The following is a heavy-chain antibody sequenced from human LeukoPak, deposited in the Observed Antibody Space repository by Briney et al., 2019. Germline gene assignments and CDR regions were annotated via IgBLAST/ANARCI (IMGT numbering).Heavy chain of an antibody. CDR2: ISGSGGST. V-gene: IGHV3-23*01. CDR1: GFTFSSYG. Sequence: GGSLRLSCAASGFTFSSYGMSWVRQAPGKGLEWVSAISGSGGSTYYADSVKGRFTISRDNAKNSLYLQMNSLRAEDTAVYYCARDRWLQSQRYFDYWGQGILVIVAS. J-gene: IGHJ4*02. CDR3: ARDRWLQSQRYFDY. D-gene: IGHD5-24*01.